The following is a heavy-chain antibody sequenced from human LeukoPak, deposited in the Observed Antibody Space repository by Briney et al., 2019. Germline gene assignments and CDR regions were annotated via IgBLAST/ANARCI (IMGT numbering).Heavy chain of an antibody. Sequence: SETLSLTCTVSGGSISSSSYYWGWIRQPPGKGLEWIGSIYYSGSTYYNPSLKSRVTISVDTSKNQFSLKLSSVTAAGTAVYYCASQLYYYGSGSYYPVWGQGTTVTVSS. CDR3: ASQLYYYGSGSYYPV. CDR1: GGSISSSSYY. V-gene: IGHV4-39*01. CDR2: IYYSGST. J-gene: IGHJ6*02. D-gene: IGHD3-10*01.